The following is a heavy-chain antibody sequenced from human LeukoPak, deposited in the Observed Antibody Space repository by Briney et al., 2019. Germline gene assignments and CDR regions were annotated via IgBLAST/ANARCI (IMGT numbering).Heavy chain of an antibody. CDR3: ARGWVVVIGAHDAFDI. D-gene: IGHD3-22*01. CDR1: GLNIYTYW. Sequence: GGSLRLSCAASGLNIYTYWMSWVRQPPGKGPEWVANIKQDGTEKYYVESVRGRFTISRDNAKNSLYLQMDSLRAEDTAVYYCARGWVVVIGAHDAFDIWGQGTMVTVSS. J-gene: IGHJ3*02. V-gene: IGHV3-7*01. CDR2: IKQDGTEK.